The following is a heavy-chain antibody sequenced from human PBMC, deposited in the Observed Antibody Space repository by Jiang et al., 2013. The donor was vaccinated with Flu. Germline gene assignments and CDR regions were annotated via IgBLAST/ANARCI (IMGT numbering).Heavy chain of an antibody. D-gene: IGHD3-16*01. CDR3: AKEITTVGELDY. J-gene: IGHJ4*02. V-gene: IGHV3-30-3*01. CDR1: GFTFSRFS. Sequence: GVVQPGRSLRLSCAASGFTFSRFSMHWVRQAPGKGLEWLAVISYDGGTEYYADSVKGRFTVSRDNSKNTLYLQMNSLGTEDTAVYYCAKEITTVGELDYWGQGTLVTVSS. CDR2: ISYDGGTE.